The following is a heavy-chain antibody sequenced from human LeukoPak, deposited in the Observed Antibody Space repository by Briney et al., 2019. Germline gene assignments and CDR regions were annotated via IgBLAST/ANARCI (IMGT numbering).Heavy chain of an antibody. Sequence: PGGSLRLSCLASGFTFNTYAMNWVRQAPGGGLEWVAALSGDRSHIYHADSVMGRFTISRDNVKSSLYLQMNSLRADDTAVYYCTRDLYSMYAKWGQGTLVTVSS. V-gene: IGHV3-21*04. CDR1: GFTFNTYA. CDR2: LSGDRSHI. J-gene: IGHJ4*02. D-gene: IGHD2-8*01. CDR3: TRDLYSMYAK.